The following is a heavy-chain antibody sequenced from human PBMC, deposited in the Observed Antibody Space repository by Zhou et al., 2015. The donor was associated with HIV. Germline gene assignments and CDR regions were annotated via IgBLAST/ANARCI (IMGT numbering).Heavy chain of an antibody. Sequence: EVQLVESGGGLVKPGGSLRLSCAASGFTFSNAWMSWVRQAPGKGLEWVSRINGDGSRTNYADSVKGRFTISRDNAKKTLHLQINSLTGEDTAVYYCARDDWGLDYWGQGILVTVSS. D-gene: IGHD3-9*01. V-gene: IGHV3-74*01. CDR2: INGDGSRT. CDR3: ARDDWGLDY. J-gene: IGHJ4*02. CDR1: GFTFSNAW.